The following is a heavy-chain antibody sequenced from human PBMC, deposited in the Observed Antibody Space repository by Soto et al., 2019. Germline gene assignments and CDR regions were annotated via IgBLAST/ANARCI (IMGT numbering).Heavy chain of an antibody. Sequence: SETLSLTCAGDGKSFSGYYWRWMREPPWEGLEWIGEINHSGSTNYNPSLKSRVTISVDTSKNQFSLKLSSVTAADTAVYYCARSVVVPAKFRLAYYYYMDVWCKGPSVS. CDR2: INHSGST. CDR3: ARSVVVPAKFRLAYYYYMDV. J-gene: IGHJ6*03. V-gene: IGHV4-34*01. CDR1: GKSFSGYY. D-gene: IGHD2-2*01.